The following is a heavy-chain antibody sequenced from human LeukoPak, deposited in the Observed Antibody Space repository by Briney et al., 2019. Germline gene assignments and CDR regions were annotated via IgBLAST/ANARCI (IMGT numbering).Heavy chain of an antibody. CDR1: GCSISSYY. Sequence: PSETLSLTCTVSGCSISSYYWSWIRQPPGKGLEWIGYIYYSGSTNYNPSLKSRVTISVDTSKNKFSLKLSSVTAADTAVYYCARLDDAFDIWGQGTMVTVSS. V-gene: IGHV4-59*08. J-gene: IGHJ3*02. CDR2: IYYSGST. CDR3: ARLDDAFDI.